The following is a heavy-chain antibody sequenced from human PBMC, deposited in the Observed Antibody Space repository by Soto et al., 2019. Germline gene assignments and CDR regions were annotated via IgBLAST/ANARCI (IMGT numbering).Heavy chain of an antibody. D-gene: IGHD3-22*01. CDR1: GFTFSSYW. V-gene: IGHV3-7*01. CDR2: IKQDGSEK. Sequence: GGSLRLSCAASGFTFSSYWMSWVRQAPGKGLEWVANIKQDGSEKYYVDSVKGRFTISRDNAKNSLYLQMNSLRAEDTAVYYCASSFYYDSSGYYSDYWGQGTLVTVSS. CDR3: ASSFYYDSSGYYSDY. J-gene: IGHJ4*02.